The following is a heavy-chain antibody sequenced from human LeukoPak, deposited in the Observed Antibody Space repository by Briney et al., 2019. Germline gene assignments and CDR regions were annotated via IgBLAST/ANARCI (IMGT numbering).Heavy chain of an antibody. J-gene: IGHJ6*02. CDR2: IIPIFGTA. V-gene: IGHV1-69*01. CDR3: ASRYCTNGVCLDNPYYYYGMDV. CDR1: GGTFSSYA. D-gene: IGHD2-8*01. Sequence: SVKVSCKASGGTFSSYAISWVRQAPGQGLEWMGGIIPIFGTANYAQKFQGRVTITADESTSTAYMELSSLRSEDTAVYYCASRYCTNGVCLDNPYYYYGMDVWGQGTRSPSP.